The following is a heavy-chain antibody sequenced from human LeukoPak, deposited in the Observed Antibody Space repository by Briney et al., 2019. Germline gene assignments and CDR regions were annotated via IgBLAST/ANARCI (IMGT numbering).Heavy chain of an antibody. CDR2: IYYSGST. V-gene: IGHV4-31*02. CDR1: GGSISSGGYY. Sequence: PSETLSLTCTVSGGSISSGGYYWSWIRQHPGKGLEWIGYIYYSGSTYYNPSLKSRVTISVDTSRNQFSLKLSSVTAADTAVYYCASDHDYGDCSCGMDVWGQGTTVTVSS. J-gene: IGHJ6*02. CDR3: ASDHDYGDCSCGMDV. D-gene: IGHD4-17*01.